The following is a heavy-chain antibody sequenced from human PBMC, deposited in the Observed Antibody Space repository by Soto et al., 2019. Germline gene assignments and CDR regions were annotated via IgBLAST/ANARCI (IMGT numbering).Heavy chain of an antibody. J-gene: IGHJ1*01. V-gene: IGHV4-34*01. Sequence: SETLSLTCAVYGGSFSGYYWSWIRQPPGKGLEWIGEINHSGSTNYNPSLKSRVTISVDTSKNQFSLKLSSVTAADTAVYYCARATEYSSSPRQYFQHWGQGTLVTVSS. CDR2: INHSGST. D-gene: IGHD6-6*01. CDR3: ARATEYSSSPRQYFQH. CDR1: GGSFSGYY.